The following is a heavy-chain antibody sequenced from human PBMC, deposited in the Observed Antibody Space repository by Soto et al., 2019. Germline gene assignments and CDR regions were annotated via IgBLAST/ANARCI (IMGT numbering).Heavy chain of an antibody. J-gene: IGHJ6*02. CDR1: GDRYTNDV. CDR2: INPGNGNT. V-gene: IGHV1-3*01. D-gene: IGHD3-3*01. Sequence: ASVKRSWKASGDRYTNDVVHWVRQAPGQRLEWMPWINPGNGNTTYSPKFQGRVTMTRDTSSSTVYMELSSLRSVDTAVYYCASHGRERFLELVVPYYYFYGMDAWGQGTTVTV. CDR3: ASHGRERFLELVVPYYYFYGMDA.